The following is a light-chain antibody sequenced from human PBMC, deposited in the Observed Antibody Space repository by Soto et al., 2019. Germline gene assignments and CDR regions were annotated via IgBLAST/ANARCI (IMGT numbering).Light chain of an antibody. CDR2: WAS. Sequence: DVVMTQFPDSLAVSLGERATLSCKSGQSLLYTPNNYNYLAWYQQKAGQPPKLLIYWASTRESGVPDRSSGSGSGTDFNLTISNLQAEDVAVYFCQQYYSAPGTFGQGTRVEIK. CDR3: QQYYSAPGT. V-gene: IGKV4-1*01. CDR1: QSLLYTPNNYNY. J-gene: IGKJ1*01.